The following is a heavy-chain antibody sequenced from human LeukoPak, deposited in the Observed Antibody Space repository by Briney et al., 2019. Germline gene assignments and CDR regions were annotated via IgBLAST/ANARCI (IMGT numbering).Heavy chain of an antibody. D-gene: IGHD6-19*01. CDR1: GGSFSGYY. V-gene: IGHV4-34*01. CDR3: ARGRGSGWTRGFYWFDP. Sequence: KPSETLSLTCAVYGGSFSGYYWSWIRQPPGKGLEWIGEINHSGSTNSNPSLKSRVTISVDTSKNQFSLKLNSVTAADTAVYYCARGRGSGWTRGFYWFDPWGQGTLVTVSS. J-gene: IGHJ5*02. CDR2: INHSGST.